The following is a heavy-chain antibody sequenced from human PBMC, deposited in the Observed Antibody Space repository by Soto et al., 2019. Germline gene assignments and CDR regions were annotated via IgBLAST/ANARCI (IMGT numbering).Heavy chain of an antibody. J-gene: IGHJ6*02. CDR2: ISSSSSYI. V-gene: IGHV3-21*01. CDR3: ARVTKRSFVSTYYYYGMDV. CDR1: GFTFSSYS. D-gene: IGHD2-2*01. Sequence: EVQLVESGGGLVKPGGSLRLSCAASGFTFSSYSMNWVRQAPGKGLEWVSSISSSSSYIYYADSVKGRFTISRDNAKNSLYLQRNSLRAEDTAVYYCARVTKRSFVSTYYYYGMDVWGQGTTVTVSS.